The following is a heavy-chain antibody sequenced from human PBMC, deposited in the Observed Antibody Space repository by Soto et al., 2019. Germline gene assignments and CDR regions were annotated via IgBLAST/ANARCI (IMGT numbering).Heavy chain of an antibody. J-gene: IGHJ6*02. CDR2: IRSSGEST. CDR1: GFTFSNYA. V-gene: IGHV3-23*01. Sequence: QLLESGGGLVQTGGSLRLSCTASGFTFSNYAMSWVRQAPGKGLECVSGIRSSGESTYYADSVKGRLTISRDNSKNMLYLQINSLRAEDTAVYYCAKGGRRVLIPMDVWGQGTTVTVSS. CDR3: AKGGRRVLIPMDV. D-gene: IGHD2-8*01.